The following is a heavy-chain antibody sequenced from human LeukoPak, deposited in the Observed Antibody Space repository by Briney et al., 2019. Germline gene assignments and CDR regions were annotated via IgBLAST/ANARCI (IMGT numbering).Heavy chain of an antibody. CDR3: AKDKGSLLWFGELFPYFDY. CDR1: GFTFSSYA. J-gene: IGHJ4*02. D-gene: IGHD3-10*01. CDR2: IRYDGSNK. Sequence: GGSLGLSCAASGFTFSSYAMHWVRQAPGKGLERVPFIRYDGSNKYYSDSVKGRFTISRDNSKNTLYLQMNSLRAEDTAVYYCAKDKGSLLWFGELFPYFDYWGQGTLVTVSS. V-gene: IGHV3-30*02.